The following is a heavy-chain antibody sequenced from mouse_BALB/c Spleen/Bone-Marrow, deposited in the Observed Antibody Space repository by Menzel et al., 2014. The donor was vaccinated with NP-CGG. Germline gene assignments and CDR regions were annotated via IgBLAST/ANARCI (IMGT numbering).Heavy chain of an antibody. D-gene: IGHD1-1*01. CDR3: SRHYYSTPCYAMDY. CDR2: INPSNGGT. Sequence: VQLQQSGAELVKPGASVKLSCKASGYTFTNYYIYWVKQRPGQGLEWIGGINPSNGGTKFNEKFKNKATLTIDKSSSTAYIQLSSLTSEDSAVYCCSRHYYSTPCYAMDYWGQGTSVTVSS. CDR1: GYTFTNYY. V-gene: IGHV1S81*02. J-gene: IGHJ4*01.